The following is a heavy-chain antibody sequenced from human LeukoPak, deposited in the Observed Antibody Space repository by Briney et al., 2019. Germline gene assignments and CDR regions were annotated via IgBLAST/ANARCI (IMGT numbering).Heavy chain of an antibody. CDR2: IVVGSGNT. J-gene: IGHJ3*02. Sequence: GASAKVSCKASGFSFTNSAVQWVRQARGQGLEWIGWIVVGSGNTIYVQKFQERVTITRDMSTSTAYMELSSLRSEDTAVYYCAAGYIGGAMVTNAFDIWGQGTMVTVSS. V-gene: IGHV1-58*01. CDR1: GFSFTNSA. CDR3: AAGYIGGAMVTNAFDI. D-gene: IGHD5-18*01.